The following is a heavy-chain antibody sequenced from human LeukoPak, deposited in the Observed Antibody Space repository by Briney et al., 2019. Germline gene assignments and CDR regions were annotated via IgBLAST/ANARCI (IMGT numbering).Heavy chain of an antibody. CDR3: ARDKGAALSL. D-gene: IGHD6-13*01. CDR2: INHSGST. V-gene: IGHV4-34*01. J-gene: IGHJ4*02. CDR1: GGSFSGYY. Sequence: KPSETLSLTCAVYGGSFSGYYWSWIRQPPGKGLEWIGEINHSGSTNYNPSLKSRVTISVDTSKNQFSLKLYSVTAADTAVYYCARDKGAALSLWGQGTLVTVSS.